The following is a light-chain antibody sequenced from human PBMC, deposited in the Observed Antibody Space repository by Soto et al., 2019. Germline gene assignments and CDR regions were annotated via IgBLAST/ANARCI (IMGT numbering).Light chain of an antibody. CDR3: QQSYSTPQVT. J-gene: IGKJ5*01. CDR2: DAS. V-gene: IGKV1-5*01. Sequence: DIQMNQSPSTLSASVGERVTITCRASQSVSNWLAWYQQKPGKAPKLLIYDASSLESGVPSRFSGSGSGTDFTLTISSLQPEDFATYYCQQSYSTPQVTFGQGTRLEIK. CDR1: QSVSNW.